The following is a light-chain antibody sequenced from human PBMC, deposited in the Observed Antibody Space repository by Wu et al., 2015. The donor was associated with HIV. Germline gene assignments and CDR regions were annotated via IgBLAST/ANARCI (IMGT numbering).Light chain of an antibody. J-gene: IGKJ5*01. Sequence: EIVLTQSPGTLSLSPGERATLSCRASQSVRYNYLAWYQQKLGQAPRLLIYAASNRAPGIPDRFSGSGSGTDFTLTISRLEPEDFALYYCQQYGSSPITFGQETRLEIK. CDR1: QSVRYNY. CDR3: QQYGSSPIT. V-gene: IGKV3-20*01. CDR2: AAS.